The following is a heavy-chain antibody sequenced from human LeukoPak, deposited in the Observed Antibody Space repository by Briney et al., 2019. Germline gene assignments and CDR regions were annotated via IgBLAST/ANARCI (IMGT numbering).Heavy chain of an antibody. D-gene: IGHD6-19*01. CDR3: AVEIAVAGKGNS. V-gene: IGHV1-69*13. J-gene: IGHJ5*02. CDR2: LIPIFGTA. Sequence: SVKVSCKASGGTFSTYAISWVRQAPGQVFEWMGGLIPIFGTANYAQKFQGRVTITADDSTSTAYMELSSLRSEDTAVYYCAVEIAVAGKGNSWGQGTLVTVSS. CDR1: GGTFSTYA.